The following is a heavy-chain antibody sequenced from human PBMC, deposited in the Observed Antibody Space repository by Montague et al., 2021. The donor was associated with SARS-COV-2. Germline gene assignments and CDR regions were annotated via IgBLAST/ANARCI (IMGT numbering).Heavy chain of an antibody. CDR3: ARVGGSYSAGIDY. D-gene: IGHD1-26*01. Sequence: SETLSLTCTVSGGSISGYYWTWVRQPAGKGLEWIGRIYTSETLSGNTXYNPSLKSLVTLSVDMSKNQFSLKLNSVTAAATAVYYCARVGGSYSAGIDYWGQGTLVTVSS. V-gene: IGHV4-4*07. CDR2: IYTSETLSGNT. CDR1: GGSISGYY. J-gene: IGHJ4*02.